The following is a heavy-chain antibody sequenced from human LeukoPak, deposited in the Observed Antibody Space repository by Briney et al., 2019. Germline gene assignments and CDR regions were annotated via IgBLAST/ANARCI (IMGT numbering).Heavy chain of an antibody. Sequence: GASVKVSCKASGGTFSSYAISWVRQAPGQGLEWMGRIIPILGIANYAQKFQGRVTITADESTSTAYMELSSLRSEDTAVYYCARGEGYSYGSGLLDYWGQGTLVTVSS. CDR1: GGTFSSYA. CDR3: ARGEGYSYGSGLLDY. CDR2: IIPILGIA. D-gene: IGHD5-18*01. J-gene: IGHJ4*02. V-gene: IGHV1-69*04.